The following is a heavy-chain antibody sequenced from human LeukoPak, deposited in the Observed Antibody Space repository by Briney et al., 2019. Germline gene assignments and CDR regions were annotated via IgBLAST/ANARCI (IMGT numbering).Heavy chain of an antibody. CDR2: ISSSSSYI. CDR3: ANDYYDSSGYYYRHFDY. CDR1: GFTFSSYS. D-gene: IGHD3-22*01. J-gene: IGHJ4*02. V-gene: IGHV3-21*01. Sequence: GGSLRLSCAASGFTFSSYSMNWVRQAPGKGLEWVSSISSSSSYIYYADSVKGRFTISRDNSKNTLYLQMNSLRAEDTAVYYCANDYYDSSGYYYRHFDYWGQGTLVTVSS.